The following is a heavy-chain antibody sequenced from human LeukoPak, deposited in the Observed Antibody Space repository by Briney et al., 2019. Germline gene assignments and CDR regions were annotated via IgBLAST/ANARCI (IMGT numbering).Heavy chain of an antibody. CDR2: INTDGSST. D-gene: IGHD1-26*01. Sequence: GGSLRLSCAASGFTSRNYWMDWFGQAPGRGPVWVSRINTDGSSTSYADSVKGRFTISRDNAKNTLYLQMNSLRVEDTAVYYCAALSHGSNWGQGALVTVSS. V-gene: IGHV3-74*01. J-gene: IGHJ4*02. CDR1: GFTSRNYW. CDR3: AALSHGSN.